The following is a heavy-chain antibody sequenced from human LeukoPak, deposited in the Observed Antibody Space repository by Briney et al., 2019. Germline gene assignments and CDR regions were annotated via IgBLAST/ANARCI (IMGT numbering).Heavy chain of an antibody. D-gene: IGHD1-26*01. Sequence: SETLSLTCAVYGGSFSGYYWSWIRQPPGKGLEWIGEINHSGSTNYNPSLKSRVTISVDTSKNQFSLKLSSVTAADTAVYYCARGYSGSYYDYYYYMDVWGKGTTVTVSS. V-gene: IGHV4-34*01. J-gene: IGHJ6*03. CDR1: GGSFSGYY. CDR3: ARGYSGSYYDYYYYMDV. CDR2: INHSGST.